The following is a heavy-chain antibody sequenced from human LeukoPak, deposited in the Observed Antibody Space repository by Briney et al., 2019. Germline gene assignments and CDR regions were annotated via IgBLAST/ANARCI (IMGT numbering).Heavy chain of an antibody. V-gene: IGHV3-33*01. D-gene: IGHD3-10*01. CDR1: GFTFSSYG. Sequence: GRSLRLSCAASGFTFSSYGMHWVRQAPGKGLEWVAVIWYDGSKEYYAASVKGRFTISRDSSKNTLYLQMNSLRAEDTAVYYCARARGRTSEPYYFDYWGQGILVTVSS. CDR2: IWYDGSKE. J-gene: IGHJ4*02. CDR3: ARARGRTSEPYYFDY.